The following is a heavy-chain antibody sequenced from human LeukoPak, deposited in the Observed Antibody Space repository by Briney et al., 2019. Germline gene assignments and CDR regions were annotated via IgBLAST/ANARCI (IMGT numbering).Heavy chain of an antibody. Sequence: SETLSLTCTVSGGSISSYYWSWIRQPPGKGLEWMAYIYYSGSTNYNPSLKSRVTISVDTSKNQFSLKLSSVTAADTAVYYCARAGSGIYSWDAFDIWGQGTMVTVSS. CDR2: IYYSGST. CDR1: GGSISSYY. J-gene: IGHJ3*02. CDR3: ARAGSGIYSWDAFDI. V-gene: IGHV4-59*01. D-gene: IGHD3-10*01.